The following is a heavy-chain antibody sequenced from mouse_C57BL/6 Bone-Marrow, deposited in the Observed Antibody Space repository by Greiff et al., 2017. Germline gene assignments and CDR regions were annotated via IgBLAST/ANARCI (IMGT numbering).Heavy chain of an antibody. Sequence: VQLQQSGAELVKPGASVKLSCKASGYTFTEYTIHWVKQRSGQGLEWIGWFYPGSGSIKYNEKFKDKATLTADKSSSTVYMELSRLTSEDSAVYYCARGYDYDDGADYFDYWGQGTTLTVSS. V-gene: IGHV1-62-2*01. CDR2: FYPGSGSI. CDR3: ARGYDYDDGADYFDY. J-gene: IGHJ2*01. CDR1: GYTFTEYT. D-gene: IGHD2-4*01.